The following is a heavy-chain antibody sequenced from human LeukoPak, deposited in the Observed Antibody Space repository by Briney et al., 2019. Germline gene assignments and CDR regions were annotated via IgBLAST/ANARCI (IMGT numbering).Heavy chain of an antibody. D-gene: IGHD5-24*01. V-gene: IGHV1-58*02. CDR1: GFTFTNSA. CDR2: IVVASGNT. CDR3: AAAPIEMQQRGFDY. J-gene: IGHJ4*02. Sequence: SVKVSCKASGFTFTNSAMQWVRQARGQRLEWIGWIVVASGNTKYAQKFQERVTITRDMSTSTAYMELSSLGPEDTAVYYCAAAPIEMQQRGFDYWGQGTLVTVSS.